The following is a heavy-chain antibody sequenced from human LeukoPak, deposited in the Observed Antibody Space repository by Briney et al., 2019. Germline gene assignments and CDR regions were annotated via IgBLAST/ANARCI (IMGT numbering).Heavy chain of an antibody. V-gene: IGHV1-2*02. CDR2: INPNSGGT. D-gene: IGHD3-10*01. CDR3: ARAVGYGSGSYSPYYYYGMDV. J-gene: IGHJ6*02. Sequence: GASVKVSCKASGYTFTGYYMHWVRQAPGQGLEWMGWINPNSGGTNYAQKFQGRVTMTRDTSISTAYMELSRLRSDDTAVYYCARAVGYGSGSYSPYYYYGMDVWGQGTTVTVSS. CDR1: GYTFTGYY.